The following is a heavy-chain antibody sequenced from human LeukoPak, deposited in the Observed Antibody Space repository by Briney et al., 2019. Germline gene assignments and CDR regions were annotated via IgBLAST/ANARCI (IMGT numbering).Heavy chain of an antibody. V-gene: IGHV3-21*04. CDR1: GFTFSTNS. CDR3: AKAGIYDYVWGSYLVD. Sequence: GGSLRLSCAASGFTFSTNSMNWVRQAPGKGLEWVSSISSSSSYIYYADSVKGRFTISRDNSKNTLYLQMNSLRAEDTAVYYCAKAGIYDYVWGSYLVDWGQGTLVTVSS. CDR2: ISSSSSYI. D-gene: IGHD3-16*01. J-gene: IGHJ4*02.